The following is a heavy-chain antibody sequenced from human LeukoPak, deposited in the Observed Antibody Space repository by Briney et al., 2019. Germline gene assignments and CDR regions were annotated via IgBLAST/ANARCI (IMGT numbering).Heavy chain of an antibody. J-gene: IGHJ4*02. D-gene: IGHD5-18*01. Sequence: PSETLSLTCTVSGGSISSYYWSWIRQPPGKGLEWIGCIYYIGSTNYNPSLKSRVTISVDTSKNQFSLKLSSVTAADTAVYYCARDRRYTAMGSFDYWGQGTLVAVSS. CDR3: ARDRRYTAMGSFDY. CDR2: IYYIGST. V-gene: IGHV4-59*01. CDR1: GGSISSYY.